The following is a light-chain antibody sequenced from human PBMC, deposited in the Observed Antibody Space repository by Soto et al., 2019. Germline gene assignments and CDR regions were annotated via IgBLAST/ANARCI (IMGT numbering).Light chain of an antibody. V-gene: IGLV2-14*01. J-gene: IGLJ1*01. Sequence: QSALTQPASVSGSPGQSITISCTGTSSDVGGYNYVSWYQQHPGKAPKLMIYEVSNRPSGVSNRFSGSKSGNTASLTISGLQIEDEADYYCSSYTGSSTPYVFGTGTKVTVL. CDR2: EVS. CDR1: SSDVGGYNY. CDR3: SSYTGSSTPYV.